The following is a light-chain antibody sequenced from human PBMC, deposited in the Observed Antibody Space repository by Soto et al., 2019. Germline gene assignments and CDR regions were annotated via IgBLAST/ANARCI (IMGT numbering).Light chain of an antibody. Sequence: DIVMTQSPDSLAVSLGARATINCKSSQSVLYSSNNHNYLAWSQQQPGQPPKLLIYWASTRESGVPDRFSGSGSGTDFTLTISSLQAEDVAVYYCQQYYNTPWTFGQGTKVEIK. J-gene: IGKJ1*01. V-gene: IGKV4-1*01. CDR2: WAS. CDR1: QSVLYSSNNHNY. CDR3: QQYYNTPWT.